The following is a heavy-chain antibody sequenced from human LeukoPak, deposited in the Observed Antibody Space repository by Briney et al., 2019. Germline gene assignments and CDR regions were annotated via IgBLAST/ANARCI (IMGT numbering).Heavy chain of an antibody. J-gene: IGHJ2*01. CDR2: IHHTGST. CDR1: GGSISSGDFY. Sequence: PSQTLSLTRAVSGGSISSGDFYWSWIRQPPGKGLEWIGYIHHTGSTYYNPSLKSRVTISVYTSKNQFSLKVTSVTAADTAVYYCARGGYLWKYWYFDLWGRGTLVTVSS. V-gene: IGHV4-30-4*01. CDR3: ARGGYLWKYWYFDL. D-gene: IGHD5-12*01.